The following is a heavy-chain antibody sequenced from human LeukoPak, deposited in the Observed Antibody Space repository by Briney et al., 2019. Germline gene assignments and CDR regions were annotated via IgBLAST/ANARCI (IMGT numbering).Heavy chain of an antibody. CDR1: GFTFNNYV. CDR2: IKISGYA. D-gene: IGHD6-19*01. Sequence: GGSLRLSCTASGFTFNNYVMSWVRQAPGKGLEWVSSIKISGYADYADSVKGRFTISRDNSKNTLYLQMNSLRVEDTAVYYCTKVRPPPGSGWYGGDDSWGQETLVTVSS. V-gene: IGHV3-23*05. J-gene: IGHJ4*02. CDR3: TKVRPPPGSGWYGGDDS.